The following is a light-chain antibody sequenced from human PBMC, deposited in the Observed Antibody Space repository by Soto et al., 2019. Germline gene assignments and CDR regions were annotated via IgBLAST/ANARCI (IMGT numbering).Light chain of an antibody. Sequence: DIPMTQSPSSLSASVGDRVIITCRASQSISSYLNWYQQQPGKAPKLLIYAASSSQSGVPSRFSGSGSGTDFTLTISSLQPEDFATYYCQQSYTNPLTFGGGTRVEIK. CDR3: QQSYTNPLT. CDR1: QSISSY. J-gene: IGKJ4*01. V-gene: IGKV1-39*01. CDR2: AAS.